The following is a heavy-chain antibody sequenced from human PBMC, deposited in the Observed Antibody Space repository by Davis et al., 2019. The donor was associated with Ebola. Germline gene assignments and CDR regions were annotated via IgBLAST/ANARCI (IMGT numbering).Heavy chain of an antibody. V-gene: IGHV3-21*04. CDR3: STDIAIVVAARGSYDS. Sequence: PGGSLRLSCVVSGFTFSSYSMNWVRQAPGKGLEWISSISSSSSYIFYADSLKGRFTISRDNAKNSLYLQMNSLRGEDTAVYYCSTDIAIVVAARGSYDSWGQGTLVSVSS. CDR2: ISSSSSYI. CDR1: GFTFSSYS. J-gene: IGHJ4*02. D-gene: IGHD2-15*01.